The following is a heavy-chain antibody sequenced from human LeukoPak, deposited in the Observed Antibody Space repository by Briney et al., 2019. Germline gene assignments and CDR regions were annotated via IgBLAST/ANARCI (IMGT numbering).Heavy chain of an antibody. D-gene: IGHD6-19*01. CDR1: GFTFSSYS. V-gene: IGHV3-21*01. Sequence: GGSLRLSCAASGFTFSSYSMNWVRQAPGKGLEWVSSISSSSSYIYYADSVKGRFTISRDSAKNSLYLQMNSLRAEDTAVYYCARTGEWLENFDYWGQGTLVTVSS. CDR3: ARTGEWLENFDY. CDR2: ISSSSSYI. J-gene: IGHJ4*02.